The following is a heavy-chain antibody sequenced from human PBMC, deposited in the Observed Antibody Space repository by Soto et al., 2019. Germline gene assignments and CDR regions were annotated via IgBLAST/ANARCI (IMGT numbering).Heavy chain of an antibody. J-gene: IGHJ6*02. CDR3: ARDNDFPSSQYSYGLDV. CDR2: IIPISGTA. Sequence: QVQLVQSGAEVKKPGSSVKVSCKASGGTFSHSAISWVRQAPGQGLEWMGGIIPISGTAHYAQKFQGRVSIIADESTRTAYMELSTLRSEDTAMYFCARDNDFPSSQYSYGLDVWGQGTTVTVSS. CDR1: GGTFSHSA. V-gene: IGHV1-69*01. D-gene: IGHD3-3*01.